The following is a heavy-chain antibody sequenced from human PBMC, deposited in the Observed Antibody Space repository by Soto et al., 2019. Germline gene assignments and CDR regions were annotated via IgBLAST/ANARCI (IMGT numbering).Heavy chain of an antibody. Sequence: PGSSLRLSCAPTGFTLSSYEMNWVRQAPGKGLEWVSYISSSGSTIYYADSVKGRFTISRDNAKNSLYLQMNSLRAEDTAVFHCARVNPSSSWYLSSYWGQGTLVT. CDR2: ISSSGSTI. CDR3: ARVNPSSSWYLSSY. CDR1: GFTLSSYE. J-gene: IGHJ4*02. V-gene: IGHV3-48*03. D-gene: IGHD6-13*01.